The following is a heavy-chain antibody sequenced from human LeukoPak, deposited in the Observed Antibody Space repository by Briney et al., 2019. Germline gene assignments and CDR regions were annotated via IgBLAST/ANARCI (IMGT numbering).Heavy chain of an antibody. CDR2: INNIATHS. CDR3: ARDRHTAMVYYYYYMDV. J-gene: IGHJ6*03. V-gene: IGHV3-21*04. Sequence: GESLRLSCAGSGFTFTDSAINWVRQAPGKGLEWVSSINNIATHSYYAASVKGRFSISRDNARNSLYLQMNSLRDEDTAVYYCARDRHTAMVYYYYYMDVWGTGTTVTVSS. CDR1: GFTFTDSA. D-gene: IGHD5-18*01.